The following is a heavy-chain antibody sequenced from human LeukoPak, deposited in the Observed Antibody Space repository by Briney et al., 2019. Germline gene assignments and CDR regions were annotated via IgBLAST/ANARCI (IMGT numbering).Heavy chain of an antibody. D-gene: IGHD5-12*01. CDR2: ISGSGGST. V-gene: IGHV3-23*01. CDR1: GFTFSSYA. J-gene: IGHJ4*02. CDR3: AKAIVATIRLYYFDY. Sequence: GGSLRLSCADSGFTFSSYAMSWVRQAPGKGLEWVSAISGSGGSTYYADSVKGRFTISRDNSKNTLYLQMNSLRAEDTAVYYCAKAIVATIRLYYFDYWGQGTLVTVSS.